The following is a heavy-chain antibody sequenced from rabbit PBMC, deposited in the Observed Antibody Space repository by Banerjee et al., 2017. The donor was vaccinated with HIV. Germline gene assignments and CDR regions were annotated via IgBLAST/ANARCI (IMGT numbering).Heavy chain of an antibody. CDR2: INTSSGNA. Sequence: QEQLEESGGDLVKPGASLTLTCKASGFSLSNYVMWWVRQAPGKGLEWIACINTSSGNAVYANWAKGRFTISKTSSTTVTLQMTSLTAADTATYFCARDLAGVIGWNFNLWGPGTL. V-gene: IGHV1S45*01. D-gene: IGHD4-1*01. CDR1: GFSLSNYV. CDR3: ARDLAGVIGWNFNL. J-gene: IGHJ4*01.